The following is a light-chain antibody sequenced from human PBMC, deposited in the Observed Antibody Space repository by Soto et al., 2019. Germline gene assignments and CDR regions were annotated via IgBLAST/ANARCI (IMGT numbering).Light chain of an antibody. Sequence: EIVLTQSPGTLSLSPGERATLSCRASQSVSSTYLAWYQQKPGQAPKLLIYGASSRATGIPDRFSGSGSGTHVSLTISRLEPEDFAVYYCQRYDISPFPFGQGAKLEIK. CDR3: QRYDISPFP. V-gene: IGKV3-20*01. CDR1: QSVSSTY. CDR2: GAS. J-gene: IGKJ2*01.